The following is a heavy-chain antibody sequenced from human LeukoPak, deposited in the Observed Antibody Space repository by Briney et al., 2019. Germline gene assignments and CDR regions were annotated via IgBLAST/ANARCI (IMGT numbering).Heavy chain of an antibody. J-gene: IGHJ3*02. CDR2: ISNSGTTI. CDR1: GFAFSDYY. D-gene: IGHD6-13*01. V-gene: IGHV3-11*01. CDR3: ARVGRGRAAAGFGAFDI. Sequence: GGSLRLPCAASGFAFSDYYMSWIRQAPGKGLEWVSYISNSGTTINYADSVKGRFTISRDNAKNSVYLQVNSLRTEDTAVYFCARVGRGRAAAGFGAFDIWGQGTRVTVSS.